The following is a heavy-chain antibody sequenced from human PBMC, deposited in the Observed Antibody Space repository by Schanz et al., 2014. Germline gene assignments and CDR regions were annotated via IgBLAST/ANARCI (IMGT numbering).Heavy chain of an antibody. CDR2: INPNSGDT. CDR1: GYTFTSYG. D-gene: IGHD5-12*01. Sequence: QVQLVQSGAEVKKPGASVKVSCKASGYTFTSYGISWVRQAPGQGLEWMGWINPNSGDTNYAQKFQGRVVMTTDTSTSTTYMELTSLRSDDTAVYYCARGGGPEDVFDIWGQGTILTVSS. V-gene: IGHV1-18*01. CDR3: ARGGGPEDVFDI. J-gene: IGHJ3*02.